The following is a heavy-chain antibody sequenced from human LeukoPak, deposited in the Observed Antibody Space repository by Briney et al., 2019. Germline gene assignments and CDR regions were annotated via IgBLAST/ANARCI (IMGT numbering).Heavy chain of an antibody. J-gene: IGHJ6*02. CDR1: GYTFTSYA. Sequence: ASVKVSCKASGYTFTSYAMHWVRQAPGQRLEWMGWISAGNGNTKYSQKFQGRVTITRDTSASTAYMELSSLRSEDTAVYYCARDLLVVVAATQYYYYYGMDVWGQGTTVTVSS. V-gene: IGHV1-3*01. D-gene: IGHD2-15*01. CDR2: ISAGNGNT. CDR3: ARDLLVVVAATQYYYYYGMDV.